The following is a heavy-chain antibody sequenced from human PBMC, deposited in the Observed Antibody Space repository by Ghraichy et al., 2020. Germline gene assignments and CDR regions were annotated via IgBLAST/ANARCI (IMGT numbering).Heavy chain of an antibody. J-gene: IGHJ4*02. Sequence: SETLSLTCAVSGYSISSGYYWGWIRQPPGKGLEWIGSIYHSGSTYYNPSLKSRVTISVDTSKNQFSLKLSSVTAADTAVYYCAREDGSSWLAQFDYWGQGTLVTVSS. CDR3: AREDGSSWLAQFDY. D-gene: IGHD6-13*01. CDR2: IYHSGST. V-gene: IGHV4-38-2*02. CDR1: GYSISSGYY.